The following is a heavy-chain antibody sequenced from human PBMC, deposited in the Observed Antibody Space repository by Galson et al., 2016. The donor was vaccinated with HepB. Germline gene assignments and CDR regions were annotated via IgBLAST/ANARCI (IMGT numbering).Heavy chain of an antibody. D-gene: IGHD6-13*01. CDR2: ISDSGRTT. V-gene: IGHV3-23*01. CDR3: AKGRSVAAAVSNWFDP. CDR1: GFTFSSYA. J-gene: IGHJ5*02. Sequence: SLRLSCAASGFTFSSYAMTWVRQAPGKGLEWVSSISDSGRTTHYADSVKGRFTISRDTSKNTLYLQMNSLRAEDTAVYYCAKGRSVAAAVSNWFDPWGQGTLVTVPS.